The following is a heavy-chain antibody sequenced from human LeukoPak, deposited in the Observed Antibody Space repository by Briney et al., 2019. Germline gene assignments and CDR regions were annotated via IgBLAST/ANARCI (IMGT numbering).Heavy chain of an antibody. CDR3: ARVTRGGIDY. CDR2: IYTSGST. V-gene: IGHV4-61*02. CDR1: GGSISSSSYY. J-gene: IGHJ4*02. Sequence: SETLSLTCTVSGGSISSSSYYWGWIRQPAGKGLEWIGRIYTSGSTNYNPSLKSRVTMSVDTSKNQFSLKLSSVTAADTAVYYCARVTRGGIDYWGQGTLVTVSS. D-gene: IGHD3-10*01.